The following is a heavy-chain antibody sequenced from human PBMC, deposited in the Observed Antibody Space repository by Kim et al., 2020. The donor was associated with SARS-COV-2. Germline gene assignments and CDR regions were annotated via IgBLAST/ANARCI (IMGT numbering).Heavy chain of an antibody. D-gene: IGHD3-22*01. CDR2: IKQDGSEK. CDR3: VSSGYYYGHDY. J-gene: IGHJ4*02. CDR1: GFTFSSYW. V-gene: IGHV3-7*01. Sequence: GGSLRLSCAASGFTFSSYWMSWVRQAPGKGLEWVANIKQDGSEKYYVDSVKGRFTISRDNAKNSLYLQMNSLRAEDTAVYYCVSSGYYYGHDYWGQGTLVTVSS.